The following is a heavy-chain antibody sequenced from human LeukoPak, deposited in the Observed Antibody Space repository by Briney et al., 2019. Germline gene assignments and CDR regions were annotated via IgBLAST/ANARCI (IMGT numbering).Heavy chain of an antibody. Sequence: ASVKVSCKASGYTFTGYYMHWVRQAPGQGLEWMGWINPNSGDTNYAQKFQGRVTMTRDTSISTAYMELSRLRSDDTAVYYCARVSTYSTSWYDLGYWGQGTLVTVSS. J-gene: IGHJ4*02. CDR1: GYTFTGYY. CDR2: INPNSGDT. V-gene: IGHV1-2*02. CDR3: ARVSTYSTSWYDLGY. D-gene: IGHD6-13*01.